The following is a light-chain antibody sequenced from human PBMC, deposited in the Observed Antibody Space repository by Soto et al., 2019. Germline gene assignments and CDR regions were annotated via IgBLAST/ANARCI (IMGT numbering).Light chain of an antibody. CDR1: SSNIGGNY. V-gene: IGLV1-51*01. J-gene: IGLJ2*01. Sequence: QSVLTQPPSVSAAPGQKVTISCSGSSSNIGGNYVSWYQVRPRTAPKLLIYDNKKRHSGSPDRFSGSKSGTSATLGITELQIGDEAEYYCGTWDISLDTVVFGGGTKLTVL. CDR3: GTWDISLDTVV. CDR2: DNK.